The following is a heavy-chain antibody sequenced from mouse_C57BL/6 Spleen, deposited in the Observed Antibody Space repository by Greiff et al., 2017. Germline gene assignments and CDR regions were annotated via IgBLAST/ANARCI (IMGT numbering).Heavy chain of an antibody. V-gene: IGHV5-17*01. CDR1: GFTFSDYG. Sequence: EVQVVESGGGLVKPGGSLKLSCAASGFTFSDYGMHWVRQAPEKGLEWVAYISSGSSTIYYADTVKGRFTISRDNAKNTLFLQMTSLRSEDTAMYYCARSDYYGSSYWYFDVWGTGTTVTVSS. J-gene: IGHJ1*03. CDR3: ARSDYYGSSYWYFDV. CDR2: ISSGSSTI. D-gene: IGHD1-1*01.